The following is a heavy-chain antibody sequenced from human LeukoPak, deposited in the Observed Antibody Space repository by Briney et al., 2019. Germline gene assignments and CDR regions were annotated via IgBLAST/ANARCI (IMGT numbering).Heavy chain of an antibody. V-gene: IGHV1-2*02. CDR3: ARVGCTGGSCYGWFDP. Sequence: EASVKVSCKASGYIFTDYYMHWVRQAPGQGLEWMGWINPNSGGTNSAQKFQGRVTMTRDTSISTAYMELSRLRSDGTAVYYCARVGCTGGSCYGWFDPWGQGTLVTVSS. D-gene: IGHD2-15*01. CDR1: GYIFTDYY. J-gene: IGHJ5*02. CDR2: INPNSGGT.